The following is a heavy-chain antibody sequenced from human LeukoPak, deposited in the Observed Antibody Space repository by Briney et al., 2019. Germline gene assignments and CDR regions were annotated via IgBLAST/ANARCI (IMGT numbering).Heavy chain of an antibody. D-gene: IGHD2-15*01. J-gene: IGHJ4*02. CDR2: ISAYNGNT. CDR1: GGTFSSYA. CDR3: ARGSSSNFDY. V-gene: IGHV1-18*01. Sequence: SSVKVSCKASGGTFSSYAISWVRQAPGQGLEWMGWISAYNGNTNYAQKLQGRVTMTTDTSTSTAYMELRSLRSDDTAVYYCARGSSSNFDYWGQGTLVTVSS.